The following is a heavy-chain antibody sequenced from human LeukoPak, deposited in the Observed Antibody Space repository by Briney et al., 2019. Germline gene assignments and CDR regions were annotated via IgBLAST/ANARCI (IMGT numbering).Heavy chain of an antibody. V-gene: IGHV6-1*01. Sequence: SQTLSLTCAISGDSVSSNSAAWNWIRQSPSRGLEWLGRTYYRSKWYNDYAVSVKSRITINPDTSKNQFSLQLNSVTPEDTAVYYCARDLRIAVAGYNWFDPWGQGTLVTVSS. CDR3: ARDLRIAVAGYNWFDP. J-gene: IGHJ5*02. CDR1: GDSVSSNSAA. CDR2: TYYRSKWYN. D-gene: IGHD6-19*01.